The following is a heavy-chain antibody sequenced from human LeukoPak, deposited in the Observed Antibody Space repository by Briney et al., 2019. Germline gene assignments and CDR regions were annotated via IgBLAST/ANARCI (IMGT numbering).Heavy chain of an antibody. D-gene: IGHD2-15*01. CDR1: GFTFSSYA. J-gene: IGHJ3*02. Sequence: GGSLRLSCAASGFTFSSYAIHWVRQAPGKGLEWVPVISYDGGNKYYADSVKGRFTISRDNSKNTLYLQLNSLRAEGTAVYYCARICSGGSCYFSSIWGQGTMVTVSS. V-gene: IGHV3-30-3*01. CDR2: ISYDGGNK. CDR3: ARICSGGSCYFSSI.